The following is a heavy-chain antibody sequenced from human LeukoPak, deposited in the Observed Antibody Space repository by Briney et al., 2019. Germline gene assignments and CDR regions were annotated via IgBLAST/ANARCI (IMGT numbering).Heavy chain of an antibody. V-gene: IGHV3-49*04. CDR3: SRHIVGARTYFDY. J-gene: IGHJ4*02. CDR1: GFTFGDYA. CDR2: ITSKAYGATT. Sequence: PGGSLRLSCTASGFTFGDYAMSWVRQAPGKGLEWVGFITSKAYGATTDYAASVKGRFTISRDDSKSIAYLQMNSLKTEDTAVYYCSRHIVGARTYFDYWGQGALVTVS. D-gene: IGHD1-26*01.